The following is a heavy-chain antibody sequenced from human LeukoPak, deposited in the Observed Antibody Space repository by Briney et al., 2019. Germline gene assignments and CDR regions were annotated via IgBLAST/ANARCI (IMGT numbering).Heavy chain of an antibody. Sequence: PGGSLRLSCEASGFTFSIYGMNWVRQAPGKGLEWVSSISGNGRYIYYADSLKGRFTISRDNAKNSLYLQMNSLRAEDTAVYYCAGDRTTGSWGPYYYYGMDVWGQGTTVTVSS. CDR2: ISGNGRYI. D-gene: IGHD1-1*01. CDR1: GFTFSIYG. V-gene: IGHV3-21*01. CDR3: AGDRTTGSWGPYYYYGMDV. J-gene: IGHJ6*02.